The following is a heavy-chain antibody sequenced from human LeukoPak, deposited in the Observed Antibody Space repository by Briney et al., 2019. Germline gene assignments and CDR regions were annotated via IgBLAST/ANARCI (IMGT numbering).Heavy chain of an antibody. CDR1: GYTFTAYY. V-gene: IGHV1-2*06. Sequence: ASVKASCKASGYTFTAYYMYWVRQAPGQGLECMGRINPNSGGTNYARKFQGRVTMTRDTSISTAYMELSRLRSDDTAVYYCATSSEGGYSYGSDIDYWGQGTLVTVSS. CDR3: ATSSEGGYSYGSDIDY. CDR2: INPNSGGT. D-gene: IGHD5-18*01. J-gene: IGHJ4*02.